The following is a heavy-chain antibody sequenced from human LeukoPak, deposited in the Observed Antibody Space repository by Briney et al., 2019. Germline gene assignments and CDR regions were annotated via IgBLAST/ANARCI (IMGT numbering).Heavy chain of an antibody. D-gene: IGHD3-10*01. CDR3: AKDGDGYYGSGSYSEY. V-gene: IGHV3-30*18. Sequence: PGGSLRLSCAASGFTFSSYSMNWVRQAPGKGLEWVAVISSDGSKKDYADSVKGRFTISRDNSKNTLYLQMNSLRAEDTAVYYCAKDGDGYYGSGSYSEYWGQGTLVTVSS. J-gene: IGHJ4*02. CDR2: ISSDGSKK. CDR1: GFTFSSYS.